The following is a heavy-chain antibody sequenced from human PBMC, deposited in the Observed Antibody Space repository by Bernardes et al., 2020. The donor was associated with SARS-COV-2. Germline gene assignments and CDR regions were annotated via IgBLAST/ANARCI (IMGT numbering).Heavy chain of an antibody. J-gene: IGHJ4*02. D-gene: IGHD5-18*01. Sequence: VEPLFLSRAASGFTFSSSVMNWVRQAPGPGLAWVSYISTGGSTKYYADSVKGRFTISRDNAKNSLYLQMNSLRAEDTAVYYCAREYTYGFDSWGQGTLVTVSS. CDR1: GFTFSSSV. CDR2: ISTGGSTK. CDR3: AREYTYGFDS. V-gene: IGHV3-48*03.